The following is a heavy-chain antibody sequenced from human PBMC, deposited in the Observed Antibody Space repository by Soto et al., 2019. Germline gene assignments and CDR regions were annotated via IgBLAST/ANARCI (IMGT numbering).Heavy chain of an antibody. CDR1: GFTFSGSA. V-gene: IGHV3-73*01. CDR3: TRHEITMVRGVESYYYYYYMDV. D-gene: IGHD3-10*01. J-gene: IGHJ6*03. Sequence: GGSLRLSCAASGFTFSGSAMHWVRQASGKGLEWVGRIRNKANSYATAYAASVKGRFTISRDDSKNTAYLQMNSLKTEDTAVYYCTRHEITMVRGVESYYYYYYMDVWGKGTTVTVSS. CDR2: IRNKANSYAT.